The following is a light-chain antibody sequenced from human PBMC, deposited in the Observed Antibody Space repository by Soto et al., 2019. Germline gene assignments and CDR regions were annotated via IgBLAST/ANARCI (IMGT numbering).Light chain of an antibody. CDR2: AAF. J-gene: IGKJ2*01. V-gene: IGKV1-39*01. CDR3: QQSYSTPYT. CDR1: HSISNY. Sequence: DIQLTQSPSSLSAFVGDRVTITCRASHSISNYLNWYQQRPGKAPKLLIYAAFSLQSGVPSRFSGSGSGTAFTLTITSLQPADFAAYYCQQSYSTPYTFGQGTNLDIK.